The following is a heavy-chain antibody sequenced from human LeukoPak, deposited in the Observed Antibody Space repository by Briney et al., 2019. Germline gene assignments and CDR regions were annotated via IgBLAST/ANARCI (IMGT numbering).Heavy chain of an antibody. J-gene: IGHJ3*01. CDR1: RGSINNTNW. CDR2: IYHSGST. V-gene: IGHV4-4*02. Sequence: SATLSLTCAVSRGSINNTNWWSWVRQPPGKGLEWIGEIYHSGSTNHNPSLKSRVTISVDKSKNQFSLKVSSVTAADTAVYYCARDQKRGMSWELLRARTYDGFDVWGQGTMVTVSS. CDR3: ARDQKRGMSWELLRARTYDGFDV. D-gene: IGHD1-26*01.